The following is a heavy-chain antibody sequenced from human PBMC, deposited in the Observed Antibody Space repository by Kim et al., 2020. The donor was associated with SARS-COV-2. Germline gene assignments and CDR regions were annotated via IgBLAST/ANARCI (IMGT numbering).Heavy chain of an antibody. V-gene: IGHV4-39*07. D-gene: IGHD2-2*01. CDR3: ARDLVVVVPAAISWFDP. Sequence: LKSRVTISVDTSKNQFSLKLSSVTAADTAVYYCARDLVVVVPAAISWFDPWGQGTLVTVSS. J-gene: IGHJ5*02.